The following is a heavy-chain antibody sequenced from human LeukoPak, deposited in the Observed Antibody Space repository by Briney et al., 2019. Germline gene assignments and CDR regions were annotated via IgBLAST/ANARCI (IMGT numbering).Heavy chain of an antibody. CDR3: ATLLPGSRHYFQY. Sequence: GGSLRLSCAASGFTVSNYYMSWVRQAPGMGLEWVSVIYGAGATYYADSVRGRFTISRDNSKNTLYLQMTSLRAEDTAFYYCATLLPGSRHYFQYWGQGALVTVSS. CDR1: GFTVSNYY. J-gene: IGHJ4*02. D-gene: IGHD2-15*01. CDR2: IYGAGAT. V-gene: IGHV3-53*01.